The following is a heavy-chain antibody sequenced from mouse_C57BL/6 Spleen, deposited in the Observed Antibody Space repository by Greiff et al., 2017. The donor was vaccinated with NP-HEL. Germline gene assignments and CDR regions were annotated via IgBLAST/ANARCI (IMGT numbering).Heavy chain of an antibody. V-gene: IGHV7-3*01. CDR1: GFTFTDYY. CDR3: ASLYYYGSSYFDY. J-gene: IGHJ2*01. D-gene: IGHD1-1*01. CDR2: IRNKANGYTT. Sequence: EVKLVESGGGLVQPGGSLSLSCAASGFTFTDYYMSWVRQPPGKALEWLGFIRNKANGYTTEYSASVKGRFTISRDNSQSILYLQMNALRAEDSATYYCASLYYYGSSYFDYWGQGTTLTVSS.